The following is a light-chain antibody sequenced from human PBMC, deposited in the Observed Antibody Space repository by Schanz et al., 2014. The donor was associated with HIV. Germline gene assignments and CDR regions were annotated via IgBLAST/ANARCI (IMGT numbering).Light chain of an antibody. CDR2: DAF. Sequence: MVMTQSPATLSVSPGERATLSCRASQSVSNSLAWYQQKPGQAPRLLIYDAFTRATGIPVRFSGSGSGTDFTLTISRLEPEDFAVYYCQQYNDWPPIAFGQGTRLESK. J-gene: IGKJ5*01. CDR1: QSVSNS. CDR3: QQYNDWPPIA. V-gene: IGKV3-15*01.